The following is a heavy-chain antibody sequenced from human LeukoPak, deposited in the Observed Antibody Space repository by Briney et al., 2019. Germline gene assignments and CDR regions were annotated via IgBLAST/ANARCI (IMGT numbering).Heavy chain of an antibody. D-gene: IGHD3-16*01. CDR1: GFTFDDYA. CDR3: AKGSGFGYFGDYYFDY. CDR2: ISGSGGST. Sequence: GGSLRLSYAPSGFTFDDYAMHWVRQAPGKGLEWVLAISGSGGSTYYADSVKGRFTISRDNSKNTLYLQMNSLRAEDTAVYYCAKGSGFGYFGDYYFDYWGQGTLVTVSS. J-gene: IGHJ4*02. V-gene: IGHV3-23*01.